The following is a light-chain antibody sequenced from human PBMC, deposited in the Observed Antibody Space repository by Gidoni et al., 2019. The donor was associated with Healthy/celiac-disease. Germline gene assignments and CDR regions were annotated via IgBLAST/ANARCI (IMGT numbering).Light chain of an antibody. CDR3: QQFNSYPRT. CDR1: QGISSA. CDR2: DAS. V-gene: IGKV1-13*02. J-gene: IGKJ5*01. Sequence: AIQLTQSPSYLSASVGDRVTITCRASQGISSALAWYQQKPGKAPKLLIYDASSLESGVPSRFSGSGSGTDFTLTISSLQPEDFATYYCQQFNSYPRTFGQGTRLEIK.